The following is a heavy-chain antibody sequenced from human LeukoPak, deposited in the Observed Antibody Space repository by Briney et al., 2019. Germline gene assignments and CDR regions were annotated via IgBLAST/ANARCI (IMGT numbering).Heavy chain of an antibody. J-gene: IGHJ4*02. CDR3: AKVGSSSGYYYGLDPSQDY. D-gene: IGHD3-22*01. CDR1: GFTFSSYS. Sequence: PGGSLRLSCAASGFTFSSYSMNWVRQAPGKGLEWVAFIRYDGSNKYYADSVKGRFTISRDNSKDTLYLQMNSLRAEDTAVYYCAKVGSSSGYYYGLDPSQDYWGQGTLVTVSS. V-gene: IGHV3-30*02. CDR2: IRYDGSNK.